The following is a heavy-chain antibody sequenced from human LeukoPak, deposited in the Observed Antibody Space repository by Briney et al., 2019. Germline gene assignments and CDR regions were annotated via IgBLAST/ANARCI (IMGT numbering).Heavy chain of an antibody. CDR3: AAGSSWFDY. Sequence: GGSLRLSCAASGFTFSSYGMHWVRQAPGKGLEWVAVIWYDGSNKYYADSVKGRFTISRDNSENTLYLQMNSLRAEDTAVYYCAAGSSWFDYWGQGTLVTVSS. J-gene: IGHJ4*02. D-gene: IGHD6-13*01. CDR2: IWYDGSNK. CDR1: GFTFSSYG. V-gene: IGHV3-33*01.